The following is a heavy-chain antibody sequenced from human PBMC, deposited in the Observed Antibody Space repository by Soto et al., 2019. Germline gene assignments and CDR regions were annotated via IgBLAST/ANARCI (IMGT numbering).Heavy chain of an antibody. CDR1: GFTFSSYG. V-gene: IGHV3-33*01. J-gene: IGHJ3*02. CDR3: ASSGGPQEHAI. D-gene: IGHD6-19*01. CDR2: IWYDGSNK. Sequence: QVQLVESGGGVVQPGRSLRLSCAASGFTFSSYGMHWVRQAPGKGLEWVAVIWYDGSNKYYADSVKGRFTISRDNSKNTLYLQMNSLSAEDTAVFYCASSGGPQEHAIWGQGTMVTVSS.